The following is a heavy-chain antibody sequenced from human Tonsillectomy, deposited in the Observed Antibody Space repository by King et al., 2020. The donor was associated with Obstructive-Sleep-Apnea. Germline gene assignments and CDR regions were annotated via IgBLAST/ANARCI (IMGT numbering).Heavy chain of an antibody. J-gene: IGHJ2*01. CDR3: ARYQLLSWYFDL. CDR1: GGSISSYY. V-gene: IGHV4-59*08. Sequence: QLQESGPGLVKPSETLSLTCTVSGGSISSYYWSWIRQPPGKGLEWIGYIYYSGSTNYNPSLNSRVTISVDTSKNQFSLKLSSVTAADTAVYYCARYQLLSWYFDLWGRGTLVTVSS. CDR2: IYYSGST. D-gene: IGHD2-2*01.